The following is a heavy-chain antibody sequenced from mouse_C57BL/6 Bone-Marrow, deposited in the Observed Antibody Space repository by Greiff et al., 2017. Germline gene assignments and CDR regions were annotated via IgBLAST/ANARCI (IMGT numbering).Heavy chain of an antibody. D-gene: IGHD1-1*01. CDR3: ARPSYYGSSYRAMDY. J-gene: IGHJ4*01. V-gene: IGHV1-61*01. CDR1: GYTFTSYW. CDR2: IYPSDSET. Sequence: QVQLQQPGAELVRPGSSVKLSCKASGYTFTSYWMDWVKQRPGQCLEWIGNIYPSDSETHYNQKFKDKATLTVDKSSSTAYMQLSSLTSEDSAVYFCARPSYYGSSYRAMDYWGQGTSVTVSS.